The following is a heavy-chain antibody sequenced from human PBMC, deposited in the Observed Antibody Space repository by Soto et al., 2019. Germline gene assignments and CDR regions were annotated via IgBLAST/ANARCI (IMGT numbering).Heavy chain of an antibody. J-gene: IGHJ5*02. CDR1: GGSISSGGYY. D-gene: IGHD5-12*01. CDR2: IDYTGST. CDR3: ARDGAVVATTGLLDP. V-gene: IGHV4-31*03. Sequence: TSETLSLTCTVSGGSISSGGYYWSWIRQHPGKGLEWIGYIDYTGSTYYNPSLKSRVTISVDTSKNQFSLKLSSVTAADTAVYYCARDGAVVATTGLLDPWGQGTLVTVSS.